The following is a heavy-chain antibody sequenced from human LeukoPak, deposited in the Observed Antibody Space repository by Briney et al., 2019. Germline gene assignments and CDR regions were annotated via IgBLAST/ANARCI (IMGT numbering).Heavy chain of an antibody. CDR3: ARASLYYDSSGYRMGDAFDI. D-gene: IGHD3-22*01. V-gene: IGHV4-59*12. J-gene: IGHJ3*02. CDR2: IYYSGST. CDR1: GGSISSYY. Sequence: SETLSLTCTVSGGSISSYYWSWIRQPPGKGLEWIGYIYYSGSTYYNPSLKSRVTISVDTSKNQFSLKLSSVTAADTAVYYCARASLYYDSSGYRMGDAFDIWGQGTMVTVSS.